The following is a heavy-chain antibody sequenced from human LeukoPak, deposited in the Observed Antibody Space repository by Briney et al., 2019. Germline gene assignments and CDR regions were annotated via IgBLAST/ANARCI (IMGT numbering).Heavy chain of an antibody. J-gene: IGHJ4*02. CDR3: ARDLGYGSGSFLDY. CDR1: GSTFSSYS. D-gene: IGHD3-10*01. CDR2: ISSSSSYI. Sequence: PGGSLRLSCAASGSTFSSYSMNWVRQAPGKGLEWVSSISSSSSYIYYADSVKGRFTISRDNAKNSLYLQMNSLRAEDTAVYYCARDLGYGSGSFLDYWGQGTLVTVSS. V-gene: IGHV3-21*01.